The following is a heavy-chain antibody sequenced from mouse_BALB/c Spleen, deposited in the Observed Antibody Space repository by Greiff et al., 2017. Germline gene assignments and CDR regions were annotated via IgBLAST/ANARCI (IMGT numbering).Heavy chain of an antibody. CDR3: ARSDYYGSSLLAY. V-gene: IGHV1-14*01. J-gene: IGHJ3*01. CDR1: GYTFTSYV. D-gene: IGHD1-1*01. Sequence: VQLQQSGPELVKPGASVKMSCKASGYTFTSYVMHWVKQKPGQVLEWIGYINPYNDGTKYNEKFKGKATLTSDKSSSTAYMELSSLTSEDSAVYYCARSDYYGSSLLAYWGQGTLVTVSA. CDR2: INPYNDGT.